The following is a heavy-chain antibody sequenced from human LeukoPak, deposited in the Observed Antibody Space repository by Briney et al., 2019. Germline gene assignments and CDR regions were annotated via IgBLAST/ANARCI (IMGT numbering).Heavy chain of an antibody. CDR2: MNPNSGNT. V-gene: IGHV1-8*03. D-gene: IGHD3-10*01. CDR1: GYTFTSYD. CDR3: ASFGHESNYFDY. J-gene: IGHJ4*02. Sequence: APVKVSCKASGYTFTSYDMNWVRQAPGQGLEWMGWMNPNSGNTGYVQKFQGRVTITRNTSISTACMELSSLRSEDTAVYYCASFGHESNYFDYWGQGTLVTVSS.